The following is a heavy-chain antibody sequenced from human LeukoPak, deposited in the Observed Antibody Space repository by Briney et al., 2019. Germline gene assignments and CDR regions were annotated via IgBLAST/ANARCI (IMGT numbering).Heavy chain of an antibody. CDR2: VSYDGSNK. V-gene: IGHV3-30*04. D-gene: IGHD3-16*02. CDR1: GFTFSSYA. J-gene: IGHJ4*02. CDR3: AIGDSLGELSSSFEY. Sequence: QAGGSLRLSCAASGFTFSSYAMHWVRQAPDKGLEWVAVVSYDGSNKYYADSVKGRFTVSRDNSKNTLYLQMNSLRAEDTAVYYCAIGDSLGELSSSFEYWGQGTLVTVSS.